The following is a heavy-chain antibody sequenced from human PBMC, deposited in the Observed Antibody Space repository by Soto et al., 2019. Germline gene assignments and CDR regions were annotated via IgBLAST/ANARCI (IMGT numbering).Heavy chain of an antibody. V-gene: IGHV3-30*04. D-gene: IGHD5-18*01. CDR3: ARRAMDDDAFDI. Sequence: GGSLRLSCAASGFTFSSYAMHWVRQAPGKGLEWVAVISYDGSNKYYADSVKGRFTISRDKSKNTLYLQMNSLRAEDTDVYYCARRAMDDDAFDIWGQGTMVTVSS. CDR1: GFTFSSYA. J-gene: IGHJ3*02. CDR2: ISYDGSNK.